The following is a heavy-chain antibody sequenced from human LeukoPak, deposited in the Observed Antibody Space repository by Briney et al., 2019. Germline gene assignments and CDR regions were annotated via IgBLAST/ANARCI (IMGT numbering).Heavy chain of an antibody. CDR3: AREFLSGSFDI. V-gene: IGHV3-48*02. J-gene: IGHJ3*02. D-gene: IGHD2/OR15-2a*01. Sequence: ETLSLTCAVYGGSFSGYYWSWVRQTPGKGLEWISYISDSSSTIYYADSVKGRFTISRDNAGNSLFLQMNSLRDEDTAVYYCAREFLSGSFDIWGQGTKVTVSS. CDR1: GGSFSGYY. CDR2: ISDSSSTI.